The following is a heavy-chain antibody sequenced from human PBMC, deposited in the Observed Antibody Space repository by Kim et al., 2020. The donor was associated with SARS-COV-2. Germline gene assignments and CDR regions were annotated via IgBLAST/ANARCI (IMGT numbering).Heavy chain of an antibody. Sequence: GGSLRLSCAASGFTFSSYSMNWVRQAPGKGLEWVSYISSSSSTIYYADSVKGRFTISRDNAKNSLYLQMNSLRDEDTAVYYCARDGRYGSGSYSKQSLFDYWGQGTLVTVSS. J-gene: IGHJ4*02. V-gene: IGHV3-48*02. D-gene: IGHD3-10*01. CDR1: GFTFSSYS. CDR2: ISSSSSTI. CDR3: ARDGRYGSGSYSKQSLFDY.